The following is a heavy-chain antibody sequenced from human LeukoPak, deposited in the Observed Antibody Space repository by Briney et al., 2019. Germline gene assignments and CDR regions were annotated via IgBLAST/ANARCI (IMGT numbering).Heavy chain of an antibody. CDR2: IYYSGST. Sequence: SSETLSLTCTVSGGSISSYYWSWIRQPPGKGLEWIGYIYYSGSTNYNPSLKSRVTISVDTSKNQFSLKLSSVTAADTAVYYCARELIGGYGSGSYTFDYWGQGTLVTVSS. CDR1: GGSISSYY. CDR3: ARELIGGYGSGSYTFDY. J-gene: IGHJ4*02. V-gene: IGHV4-59*01. D-gene: IGHD3-10*01.